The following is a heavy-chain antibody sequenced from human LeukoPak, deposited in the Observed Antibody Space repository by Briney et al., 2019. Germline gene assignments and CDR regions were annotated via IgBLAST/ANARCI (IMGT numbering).Heavy chain of an antibody. CDR1: GYTFTGYY. J-gene: IGHJ2*01. CDR2: INPNSGGT. CDR3: ARDLYGDYGYYWYFDL. D-gene: IGHD4-17*01. V-gene: IGHV1-2*02. Sequence: ASVKVSCKASGYTFTGYYMHWVRQAPGQGLEWMGWINPNSGGTNYAQKFQGRVTMTRDTSISTAYMELSRLRSDDTAVYYCARDLYGDYGYYWYFDLWGRGTLVTVSS.